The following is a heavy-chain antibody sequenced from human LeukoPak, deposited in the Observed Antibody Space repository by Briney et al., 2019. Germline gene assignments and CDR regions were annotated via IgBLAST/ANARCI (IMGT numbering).Heavy chain of an antibody. CDR1: GGSISSSMYY. V-gene: IGHV4-39*07. J-gene: IGHJ4*02. CDR2: VLYSGST. CDR3: ARERVDYRRDGVFDY. D-gene: IGHD5-24*01. Sequence: PSETLYLTFTVPGGSISSSMYYWGWIRQSPGGGLEWIGNVLYSGSTYYNPSLNSRVTMSVDTSKNQFSLKLSSVTAADTAAYFCARERVDYRRDGVFDYWGQGALVTVSS.